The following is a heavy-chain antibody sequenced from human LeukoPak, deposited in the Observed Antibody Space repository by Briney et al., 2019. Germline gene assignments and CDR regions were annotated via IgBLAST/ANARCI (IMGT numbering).Heavy chain of an antibody. CDR3: ARDVAKYYYDSSGYQPDAFDI. J-gene: IGHJ3*02. V-gene: IGHV3-48*03. D-gene: IGHD3-22*01. CDR1: GFTFSSYE. Sequence: PGGSLRLSCAASGFTFSSYEMNWVRQAPGKGLEWVSYISSSGSTIYYADSVKGRFTISRNNAKNSLYLQMNSLRAEDTAVYYCARDVAKYYYDSSGYQPDAFDIWGQGTMVTVSS. CDR2: ISSSGSTI.